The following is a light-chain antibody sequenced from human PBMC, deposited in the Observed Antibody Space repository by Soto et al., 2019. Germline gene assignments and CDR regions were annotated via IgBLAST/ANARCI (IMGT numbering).Light chain of an antibody. Sequence: QSVLTQPASVSGSPGQSITISCTGTSSDVGSYNFVSWYQQHPGKAPKDMIYEGSKRPSGVSNRFSGSKSGNTASLTSSGLQAEDEADYYCCSYAGSSTWVFGTGTKLTVL. CDR2: EGS. J-gene: IGLJ1*01. CDR3: CSYAGSSTWV. CDR1: SSDVGSYNF. V-gene: IGLV2-23*01.